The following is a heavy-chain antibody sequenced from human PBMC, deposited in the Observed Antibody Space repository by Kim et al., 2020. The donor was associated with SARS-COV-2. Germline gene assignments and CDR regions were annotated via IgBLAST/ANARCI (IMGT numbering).Heavy chain of an antibody. CDR1: GYTLTKYA. Sequence: ASVKVSCKASGYTLTKYAVHWVRQASGQDFEWVGCIYPVDGKTLHSQKFKGRLAFSRDTSANTVYMELSSLTSEDTAVYYCAREAFTVYGMDDWGQGTTVVVS. J-gene: IGHJ6*02. CDR2: IYPVDGKT. D-gene: IGHD4-17*01. CDR3: AREAFTVYGMDD. V-gene: IGHV1-3*01.